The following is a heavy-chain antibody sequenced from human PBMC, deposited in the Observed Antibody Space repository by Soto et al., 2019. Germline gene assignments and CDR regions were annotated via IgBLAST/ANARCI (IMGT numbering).Heavy chain of an antibody. CDR2: IYHAGST. J-gene: IGHJ4*02. D-gene: IGHD1-26*01. CDR3: ARGPPKVGNTRSLES. Sequence: SETLSLTCTVSGGSITNSNWWRWVRLPPAKGLEWIGDIYHAGSTKYNPSLERRVTMSVDTSNNQFGLTLTSVTAADTAVYFCARGPPKVGNTRSLESWGQGTLVTVSS. CDR1: GGSITNSNW. V-gene: IGHV4-4*02.